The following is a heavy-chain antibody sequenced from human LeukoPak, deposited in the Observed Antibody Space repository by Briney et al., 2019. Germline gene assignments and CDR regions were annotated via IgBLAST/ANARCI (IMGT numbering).Heavy chain of an antibody. CDR2: ISSSSSYI. J-gene: IGHJ5*02. Sequence: PGGSLRLSSAASGFTFSSYSMNWVRQAPGKGLEWVSSISSSSSYIYYADSVKGRFTISRDNAKNSLYLQMNSLRAEDTAVYYCARRRDIVVVPAAYNWFDPWGQGTLVTVSS. CDR1: GFTFSSYS. CDR3: ARRRDIVVVPAAYNWFDP. D-gene: IGHD2-2*01. V-gene: IGHV3-21*01.